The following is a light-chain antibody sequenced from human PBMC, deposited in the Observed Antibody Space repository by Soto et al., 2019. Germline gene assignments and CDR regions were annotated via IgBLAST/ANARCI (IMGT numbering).Light chain of an antibody. Sequence: QSVLTQSSSASASLGSSVKLTCTLSSRHSSYSIAWHQQQPGKAPRYLMRLERSGSYNKGSGVPDRFSGSSSGADRYLTITNLQSEDEADDYCETWDSSTHKVFGGGTKVTVL. CDR2: LERSGSY. V-gene: IGLV4-60*03. CDR3: ETWDSSTHKV. J-gene: IGLJ2*01. CDR1: SRHSSYS.